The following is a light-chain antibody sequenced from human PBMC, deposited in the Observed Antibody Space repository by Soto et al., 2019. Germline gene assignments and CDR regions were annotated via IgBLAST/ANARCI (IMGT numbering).Light chain of an antibody. Sequence: EIILTQSPASLSVSPGERATLSCRASQSVNNNLAWYQQKPGQAPRLLIYGASTRATGIPGRFRGSGSGTEFPLTITSLLSEDFAVYFCQQYNNLPPDTFGQGTKLEIK. V-gene: IGKV3-15*01. J-gene: IGKJ2*01. CDR2: GAS. CDR3: QQYNNLPPDT. CDR1: QSVNNN.